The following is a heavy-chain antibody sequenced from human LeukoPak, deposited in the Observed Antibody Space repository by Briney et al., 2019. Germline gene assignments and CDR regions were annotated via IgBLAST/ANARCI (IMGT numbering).Heavy chain of an antibody. CDR2: IKRDGSEK. CDR1: GFTFSSYW. CDR3: ARDGAAAGLYFDY. V-gene: IGHV3-7*01. J-gene: IGHJ4*02. D-gene: IGHD6-13*01. Sequence: GGSLRLSCAASGFTFSSYWMTWVRQAPGKGLQWVANIKRDGSEKYSVDSVKGRFTISRDNAKNSLYLQMNSLRAEDTAVYYCARDGAAAGLYFDYWGQGTLVTVSS.